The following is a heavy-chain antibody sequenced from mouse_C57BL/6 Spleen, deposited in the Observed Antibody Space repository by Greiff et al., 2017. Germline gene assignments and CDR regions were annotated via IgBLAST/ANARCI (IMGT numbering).Heavy chain of an antibody. D-gene: IGHD1-1*01. J-gene: IGHJ3*01. Sequence: VQLKESGPGMVKPSQSLSLTCTVTGYSITSGYDWHWIRHFPGNKLEWMGYISYSGSTNYNPSLKSRISITHDTSKNHFFLKLNSVTTEDTATYYCARDYYGSSSLAWFAYWGQGTLVTVSA. CDR1: GYSITSGYD. CDR2: ISYSGST. V-gene: IGHV3-1*01. CDR3: ARDYYGSSSLAWFAY.